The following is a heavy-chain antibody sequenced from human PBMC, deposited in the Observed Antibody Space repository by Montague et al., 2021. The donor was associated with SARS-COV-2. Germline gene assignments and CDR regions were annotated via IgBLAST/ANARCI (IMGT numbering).Heavy chain of an antibody. CDR3: ARDQSGYSYGYAPYFDY. J-gene: IGHJ4*02. D-gene: IGHD5-18*01. V-gene: IGHV3-21*01. CDR2: ISSSSSYI. Sequence: LRLSCAASGFTFSSYSMNWVRQAPGKGLEWVSSISSSSSYIYYADSVKGRFTISRDNAKNSLYLQMNSLRAEDTAVYYCARDQSGYSYGYAPYFDYWGQGTLVTVSS. CDR1: GFTFSSYS.